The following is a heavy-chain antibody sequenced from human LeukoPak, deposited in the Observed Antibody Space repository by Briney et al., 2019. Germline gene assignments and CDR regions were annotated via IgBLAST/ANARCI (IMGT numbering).Heavy chain of an antibody. CDR1: GGSISSSSYY. Sequence: ETLSLTCTVSGGSISSSSYYWGWIRQPPGNGLEWIGEINHSGSTNYNPSLKSRVTISVDTSKNQFSLKLNSATAADTAMYYCARATADSSGSYLALYNWFDPWGQGTLVTVSS. V-gene: IGHV4-39*07. CDR3: ARATADSSGSYLALYNWFDP. J-gene: IGHJ5*02. D-gene: IGHD3-22*01. CDR2: INHSGST.